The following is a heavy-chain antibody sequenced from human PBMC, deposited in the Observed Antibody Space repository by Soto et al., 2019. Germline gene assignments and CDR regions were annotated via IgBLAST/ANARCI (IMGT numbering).Heavy chain of an antibody. CDR1: GYTFRNFY. V-gene: IGHV1-46*01. J-gene: IGHJ4*02. Sequence: APVKVSCRASGYTFRNFYIHWVRQAPGQGLEWMAIINPTGGSTNYAQKFQGRITLTSDTSTSTVYMELSSLRSEDMAVYYCARDLASRDVWGQGTLVTVSS. CDR2: INPTGGST. D-gene: IGHD2-21*01. CDR3: ARDLASRDV.